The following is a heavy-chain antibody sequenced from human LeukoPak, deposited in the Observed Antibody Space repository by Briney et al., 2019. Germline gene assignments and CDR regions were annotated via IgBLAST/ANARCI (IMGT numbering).Heavy chain of an antibody. D-gene: IGHD3-22*01. CDR3: AKSRDNSRGYSPNYFDY. V-gene: IGHV3-11*04. J-gene: IGHJ4*02. Sequence: PGGSLRLSCAASGFTFSDYYMSWIRQAPGKGLEWVSYISSSGSTIYYADSVKGRFTISRDNSKNMLYLQMNSLRAEDTGVYYCAKSRDNSRGYSPNYFDYWGQGTLVTVSS. CDR1: GFTFSDYY. CDR2: ISSSGSTI.